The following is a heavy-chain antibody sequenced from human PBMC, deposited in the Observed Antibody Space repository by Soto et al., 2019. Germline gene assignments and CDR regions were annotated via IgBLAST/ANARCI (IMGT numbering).Heavy chain of an antibody. CDR2: IWYDGSNK. V-gene: IGHV3-33*01. CDR3: ARAPDSSSWSLDY. CDR1: GFTFSTYV. J-gene: IGHJ4*02. D-gene: IGHD6-13*01. Sequence: QVQLVESGGGVVQPGRSLRLSCAASGFTFSTYVMHWVRQAPGKGLEWVAAIWYDGSNKYYADSVKGRFTISRDNSKNTLYLQMNSLRAEDTAVYYCARAPDSSSWSLDYWGQGTLVTVSS.